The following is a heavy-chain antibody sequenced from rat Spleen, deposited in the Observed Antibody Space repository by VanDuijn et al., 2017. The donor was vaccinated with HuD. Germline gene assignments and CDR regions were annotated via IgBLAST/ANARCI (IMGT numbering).Heavy chain of an antibody. D-gene: IGHD2-2*01. V-gene: IGHV5-20*01. J-gene: IGHJ1*01. CDR2: ISYDGANT. Sequence: EVQLVESGGGLVQPGRSLKLSCAASGFTFSNYYMAWVRQAPTKGLEWVASISYDGANTYYRDSIKGRFTVSRNNAESSLYLQMDSLTSEDTATYYCTGGGIPWYLDFWGPGTMVTVSS. CDR1: GFTFSNYY. CDR3: TGGGIPWYLDF.